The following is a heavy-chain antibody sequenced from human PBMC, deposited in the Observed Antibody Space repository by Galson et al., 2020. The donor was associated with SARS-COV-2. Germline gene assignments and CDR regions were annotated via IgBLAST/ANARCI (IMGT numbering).Heavy chain of an antibody. Sequence: SETLSLTCTVSGGSISSYYWSWIRQPPGKGLEWIGYIYYSGSTNYNPSLKSRVTISVDTSKNQFSLKLSSVTAADTAVYYCAGDYYDSSGYSYGMDVWGQGTTVTVSS. J-gene: IGHJ6*02. CDR2: IYYSGST. V-gene: IGHV4-59*13. CDR3: AGDYYDSSGYSYGMDV. CDR1: GGSISSYY. D-gene: IGHD3-22*01.